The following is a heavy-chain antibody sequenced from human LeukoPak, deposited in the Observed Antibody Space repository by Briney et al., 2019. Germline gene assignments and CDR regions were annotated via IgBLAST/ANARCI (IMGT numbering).Heavy chain of an antibody. CDR3: ASISHSGYLYWETIDY. J-gene: IGHJ4*02. CDR2: ISSSSSYI. D-gene: IGHD3-22*01. Sequence: GGSLRLSCAASGFTFSSYSMNWVRQAPGKGLEWVSSISSSSSYIYYADSVKGRFTISRDNAKNSLYLQMNSLRAEDTAVYYCASISHSGYLYWETIDYWGQGTLVTVSS. CDR1: GFTFSSYS. V-gene: IGHV3-21*01.